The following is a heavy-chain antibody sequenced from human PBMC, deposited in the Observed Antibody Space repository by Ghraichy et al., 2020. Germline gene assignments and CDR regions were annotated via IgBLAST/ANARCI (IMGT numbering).Heavy chain of an antibody. CDR1: GFTFDDYA. J-gene: IGHJ4*02. V-gene: IGHV3-9*01. CDR2: ISWNSGSI. Sequence: SLRLSCAASGFTFDDYAMHWVRQAPGKGLEWVSGISWNSGSIGYADSVKGRFTISRDNAKNSLYLQMNSLRAEDTALYYCAKTRDTAKTWDPFDYWGQGTLVTVSS. D-gene: IGHD5-18*01. CDR3: AKTRDTAKTWDPFDY.